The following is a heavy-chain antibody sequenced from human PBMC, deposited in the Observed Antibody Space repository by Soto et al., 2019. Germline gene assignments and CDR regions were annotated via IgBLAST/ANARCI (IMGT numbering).Heavy chain of an antibody. V-gene: IGHV1-3*01. CDR2: INAGNGNT. CDR3: ASRYYGSGSRRKYDY. J-gene: IGHJ4*02. Sequence: ASVKVSCKASGYTFTSYAMHWVRQAPGQRLEWMGWINAGNGNTKYSQKFQGRVTITRDTSASTAYMELSSLRSEDTAVYYCASRYYGSGSRRKYDYWGQGTLVTVSS. D-gene: IGHD3-10*01. CDR1: GYTFTSYA.